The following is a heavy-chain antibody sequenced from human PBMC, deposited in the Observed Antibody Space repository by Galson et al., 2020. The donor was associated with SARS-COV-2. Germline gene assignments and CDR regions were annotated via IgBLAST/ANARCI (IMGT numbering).Heavy chain of an antibody. CDR1: GLSLTTSW. CDR3: VRDGSGIYDY. CDR2: LNPDGSRS. V-gene: IGHV3-74*01. J-gene: IGHJ4*02. Sequence: GESLKISRVASGLSLTTSWVHWVRQVPGKGLVWVSDLNPDGSRSSYTDAVRGRFTASRDNAKNTVYLEMNRLKVEDTAVYHCVRDGSGIYDYWGQGALVTVSP. D-gene: IGHD6-25*01.